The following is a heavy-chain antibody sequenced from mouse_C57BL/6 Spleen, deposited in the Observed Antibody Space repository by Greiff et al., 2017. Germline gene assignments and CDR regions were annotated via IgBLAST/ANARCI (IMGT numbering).Heavy chain of an antibody. CDR2: INPSSGYT. D-gene: IGHD3-2*02. Sequence: VQLQQSGAELARPGASVTMSCKASGYTFTSYTMHWVHQRPGQGLEWIGYINPSSGYTKYNQKFKDKATLTADKSSSTAYMQLSSLTSEDSAVYYCARYASGYLFDYWGQGTTLTVSS. CDR3: ARYASGYLFDY. J-gene: IGHJ2*01. CDR1: GYTFTSYT. V-gene: IGHV1-4*01.